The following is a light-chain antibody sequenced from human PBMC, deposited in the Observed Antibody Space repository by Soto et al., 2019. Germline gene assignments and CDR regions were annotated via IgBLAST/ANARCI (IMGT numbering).Light chain of an antibody. Sequence: EIVLTHSPGTLSLSPGERATLSCRASLTVSDNYLAWYQQKAGQAPRLVIYGASSRATGIPDRFSASGSGTDFTLTISRLEPEDFDVYYCQQYSTSPLTLGQGTKVDIK. CDR1: LTVSDNY. J-gene: IGKJ1*01. CDR2: GAS. V-gene: IGKV3-20*01. CDR3: QQYSTSPLT.